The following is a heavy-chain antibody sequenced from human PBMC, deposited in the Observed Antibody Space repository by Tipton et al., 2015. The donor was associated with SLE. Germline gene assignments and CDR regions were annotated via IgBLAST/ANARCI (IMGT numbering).Heavy chain of an antibody. CDR1: GYTFISYG. D-gene: IGHD3-10*01. J-gene: IGHJ4*02. CDR2: ISPYNGNT. V-gene: IGHV1-18*01. Sequence: QLVQSGAEVKEPGASVKVSCKASGYTFISYGINWVRQAPGQGLEWMGWISPYNGNTDSAQNLQGRVTMTADTSTTTAYMELRSLRSDDTAVYYCARSYYGSRHYYTHADHWGQGTQVTVSS. CDR3: ARSYYGSRHYYTHADH.